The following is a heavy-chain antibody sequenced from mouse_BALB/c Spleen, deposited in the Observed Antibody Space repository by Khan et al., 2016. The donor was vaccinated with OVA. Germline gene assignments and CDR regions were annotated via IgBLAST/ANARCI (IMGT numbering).Heavy chain of an antibody. V-gene: IGHV2-6-1*01. D-gene: IGHD2-4*01. CDR3: ARQPYYDCNIMDY. Sequence: QVQLKESGPGLVAPSQTLSITCTISGFSLTNYGVHWVRQPPGKGLEWLVVIWSDGSTTYNSALKSRLTISNDNSASQVFLKMNSLQTDDTAMYFWARQPYYDCNIMDYWGQGTSVTVSS. J-gene: IGHJ4*01. CDR2: IWSDGST. CDR1: GFSLTNYG.